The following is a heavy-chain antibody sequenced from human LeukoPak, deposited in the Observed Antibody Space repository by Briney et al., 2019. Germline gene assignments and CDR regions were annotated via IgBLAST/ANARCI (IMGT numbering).Heavy chain of an antibody. J-gene: IGHJ6*02. CDR3: ATPLPQLELRNYYYYYGMDV. Sequence: SVKVSCKASGGTFSSYAISWVRQAPGQGLEWMGRIIPIPGIANYAQKFQGRVTITADKSTSTAYMELSSLRSEDTAVYYCATPLPQLELRNYYYYYGMDVWGQGTTVTVSS. D-gene: IGHD1-7*01. V-gene: IGHV1-69*04. CDR1: GGTFSSYA. CDR2: IIPIPGIA.